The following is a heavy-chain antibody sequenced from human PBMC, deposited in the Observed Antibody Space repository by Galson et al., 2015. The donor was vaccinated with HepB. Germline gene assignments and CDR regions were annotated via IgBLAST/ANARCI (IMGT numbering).Heavy chain of an antibody. CDR2: ISGSGGST. V-gene: IGHV3-23*01. D-gene: IGHD5-24*01. Sequence: SLRLSCAASGFTFSSYAMSWVRQAPGKGLEWVSAISGSGGSTYYADSVKGRFTISRGNSKNTLYLQMNSLRAEDTAVYYCARIRRDGYNLRYYFDYWGQGTLVAVSS. J-gene: IGHJ4*02. CDR3: ARIRRDGYNLRYYFDY. CDR1: GFTFSSYA.